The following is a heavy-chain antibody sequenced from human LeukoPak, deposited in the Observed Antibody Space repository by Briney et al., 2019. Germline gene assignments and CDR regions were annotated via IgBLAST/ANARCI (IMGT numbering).Heavy chain of an antibody. D-gene: IGHD3-3*01. CDR1: GFTFSSYA. CDR3: ARESAWYFDY. Sequence: GGSLRLSCAASGFTFSSYAIHWVRQAPGKGLEWVALISYDGSYKYYADSVKGRFTISRDNSKNTLYLQMNSLRADDTAVYYCARESAWYFDYWGRGTLVTVSS. J-gene: IGHJ4*02. V-gene: IGHV3-30-3*01. CDR2: ISYDGSYK.